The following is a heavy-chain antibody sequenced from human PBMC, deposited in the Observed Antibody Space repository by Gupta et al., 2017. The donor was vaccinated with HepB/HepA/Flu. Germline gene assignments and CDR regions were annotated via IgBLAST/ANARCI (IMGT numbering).Heavy chain of an antibody. Sequence: EVQLVESGGGLVQPGGSLRLSCAASGFTFSTYWMHWVRQVPGKGPGWVSRINSDGSTTSYADSVKGRFTISRDNAKNTLYLQRNSLRAEDTAVYYCAKAYSNYVNWFDPWGQGTLVTVSS. CDR1: GFTFSTYW. CDR3: AKAYSNYVNWFDP. CDR2: INSDGSTT. V-gene: IGHV3-74*01. J-gene: IGHJ5*02. D-gene: IGHD4-11*01.